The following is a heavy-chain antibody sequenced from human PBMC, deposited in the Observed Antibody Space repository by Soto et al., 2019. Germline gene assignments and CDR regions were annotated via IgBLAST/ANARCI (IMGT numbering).Heavy chain of an antibody. CDR2: ISAYNGNT. J-gene: IGHJ6*03. CDR1: GGTFSSYT. CDR3: ARVPRGRYSYGYIDV. D-gene: IGHD5-18*01. V-gene: IGHV1-18*01. Sequence: ASVKVSCKASGGTFSSYTISWVRQAPGQGLEWMGRISAYNGNTNYAQKLQGRVTMTTDTSTSTAYMELRSLRSDDTAVYYCARVPRGRYSYGYIDVWGKGTTVTVSS.